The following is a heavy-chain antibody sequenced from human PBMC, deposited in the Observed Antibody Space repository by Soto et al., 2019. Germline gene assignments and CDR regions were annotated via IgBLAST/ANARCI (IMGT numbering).Heavy chain of an antibody. Sequence: PGESLKISCKGSGYSFTSYWISWVRQMPGKGLEWMGRIDPSDSYTNYSPSFQGHVTISADKSISTAYLQWSSLKASDTAMYYCARRARGADHVYYYYGMDVWGQGTTVTVSS. J-gene: IGHJ6*02. CDR3: ARRARGADHVYYYYGMDV. V-gene: IGHV5-10-1*01. D-gene: IGHD1-26*01. CDR1: GYSFTSYW. CDR2: IDPSDSYT.